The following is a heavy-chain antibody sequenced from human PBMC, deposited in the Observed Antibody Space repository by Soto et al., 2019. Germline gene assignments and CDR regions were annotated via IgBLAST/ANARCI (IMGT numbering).Heavy chain of an antibody. CDR2: ISSSSSYT. D-gene: IGHD2-15*01. V-gene: IGHV3-11*06. CDR3: ASCSGGSCYYFDY. CDR1: GFTFSYYY. Sequence: GGSLRLSCAASGFTFSYYYMSWIRQAPGKGLEWVSYISSSSSYTNYADSVKGRFTIPRDNAKNSLYLQMNSLRAEDTAVYYCASCSGGSCYYFDYWGQGTLVTVSS. J-gene: IGHJ4*02.